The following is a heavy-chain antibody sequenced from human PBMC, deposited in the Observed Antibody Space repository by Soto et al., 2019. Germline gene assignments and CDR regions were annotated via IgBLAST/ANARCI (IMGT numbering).Heavy chain of an antibody. Sequence: GASVKVSCKASGGTFSSYAISWVRQAPGQGLEWMGGIIPIFGTANYAQKFQGRVTISVDKSIATAYLQWSSLKASDTAMYYCARRSEYHYGSGKYYGLDVWGQGTTVTVSS. D-gene: IGHD3-10*01. J-gene: IGHJ6*02. CDR3: ARRSEYHYGSGKYYGLDV. CDR2: IIPIFGTA. CDR1: GGTFSSYA. V-gene: IGHV1-69*06.